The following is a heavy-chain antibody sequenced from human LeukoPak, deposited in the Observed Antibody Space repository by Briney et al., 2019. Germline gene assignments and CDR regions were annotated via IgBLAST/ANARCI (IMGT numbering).Heavy chain of an antibody. D-gene: IGHD4-17*01. CDR1: GYRFIDYY. CDR3: ARTVTTNWFDP. J-gene: IGHJ5*02. Sequence: ASVKVSCKISGYRFIDYYIHWVRQAPGQGLEWMGWINPNSGGTNYAQKFQGRVTMTRDTSITTAYMELSRLRSDDTAVYYCARTVTTNWFDPWGQGTLVTVSS. V-gene: IGHV1-2*02. CDR2: INPNSGGT.